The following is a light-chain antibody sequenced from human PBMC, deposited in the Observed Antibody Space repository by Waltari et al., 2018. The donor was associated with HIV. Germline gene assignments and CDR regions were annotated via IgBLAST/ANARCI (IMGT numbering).Light chain of an antibody. CDR3: HHYNNWRET. Sequence: EILMPQPPATLSVSPGERAPTSCRASQSVNSNLAWYQQKPGQTPRLLIYGTSTRATDIPARFSGSGSGTELTLTISSLQSEDFAVYYCHHYNNWRETFGQGTKVEIK. CDR2: GTS. J-gene: IGKJ1*01. V-gene: IGKV3-15*01. CDR1: QSVNSN.